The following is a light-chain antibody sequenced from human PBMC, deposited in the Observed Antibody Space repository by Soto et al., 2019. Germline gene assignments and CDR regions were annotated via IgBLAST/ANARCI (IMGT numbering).Light chain of an antibody. CDR1: SSNIGAGYD. V-gene: IGLV1-40*01. CDR2: GNI. J-gene: IGLJ2*01. CDR3: QSYDSSLSGPVV. Sequence: QSVLTQPPSVSGAPGQRVTISCTGSSSNIGAGYDVHWYQQFQGTAPKLLIYGNINRPSGVPDRFSGSKSGTSASLAITGLQAEDEADYYCQSYDSSLSGPVVFGGGTKLTVL.